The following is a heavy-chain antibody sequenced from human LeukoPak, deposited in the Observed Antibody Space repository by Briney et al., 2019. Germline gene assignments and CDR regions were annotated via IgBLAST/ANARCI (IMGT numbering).Heavy chain of an antibody. CDR1: GFTFSSYA. J-gene: IGHJ6*02. Sequence: GGSLRLSCAASGFTFSSYAMSWVRQAPGKGLAWVSTISGGSGSTYCADSVKGRFTISRDNSKNTLYLQMNSLRAEDTAVYYCAAYYGMDVWGQGTTVTVSS. V-gene: IGHV3-23*01. CDR2: ISGGSGST. CDR3: AAYYGMDV.